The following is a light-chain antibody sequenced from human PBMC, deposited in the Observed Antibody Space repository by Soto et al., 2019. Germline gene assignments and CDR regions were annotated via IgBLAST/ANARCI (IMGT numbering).Light chain of an antibody. Sequence: AIQLTQSPSSLSASVGDRVTITCRASQGISSALAWYQQKPGKAPKLLIYDASSLESGVPSRFSGSGSGTDFTLTISSLQPEDFATYYWQQFNSYLSFGQGTRLEIK. J-gene: IGKJ5*01. V-gene: IGKV1-13*02. CDR3: QQFNSYLS. CDR1: QGISSA. CDR2: DAS.